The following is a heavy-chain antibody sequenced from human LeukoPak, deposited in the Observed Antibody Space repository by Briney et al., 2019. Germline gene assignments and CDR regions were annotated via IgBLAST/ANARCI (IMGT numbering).Heavy chain of an antibody. J-gene: IGHJ5*01. Sequence: GGSLSLFCAPSGLILGCRWRSSISQARGKGLGWVANIKREGSGEYYLNSLKGRFTISRDNPKNPPYPQMNGLRAEDTAVYYCASLLANKPIFDFWGHGTLVTASS. CDR1: GLILGCRW. V-gene: IGHV3-7*01. CDR2: IKREGSGE. D-gene: IGHD2-8*02. CDR3: ASLLANKPIFDF.